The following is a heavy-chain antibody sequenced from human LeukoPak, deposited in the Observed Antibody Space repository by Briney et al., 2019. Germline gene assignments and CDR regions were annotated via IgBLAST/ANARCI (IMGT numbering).Heavy chain of an antibody. V-gene: IGHV3-21*01. D-gene: IGHD1-1*01. CDR3: ASLGTTGTDFDY. CDR1: GFTFSSYS. CDR2: ISSSSSYI. Sequence: GGTLRPSCAASGFTFSSYSMNWVRQAPGKGLEWVSSISSSSSYIYYADSVKGRFTISRDNAKNSLYLQMNSLRAEDTAVYYCASLGTTGTDFDYWGQGTLVTVSS. J-gene: IGHJ4*02.